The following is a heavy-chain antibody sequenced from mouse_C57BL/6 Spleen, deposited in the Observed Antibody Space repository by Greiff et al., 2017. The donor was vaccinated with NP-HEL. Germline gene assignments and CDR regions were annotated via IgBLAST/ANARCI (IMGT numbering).Heavy chain of an antibody. V-gene: IGHV1-19*01. D-gene: IGHD3-2*02. J-gene: IGHJ3*01. Sequence: VQLQQSGPVLVKPGASVKMSCKASGYTFTDYYMNWVKQSHGKSLEWIGVINPYNGGTSYNQKFKGKATLTVDKSSSTAYMELNSLTSEVSAVYCCASKNSSGFAYWGQGTLVTVSA. CDR2: INPYNGGT. CDR3: ASKNSSGFAY. CDR1: GYTFTDYY.